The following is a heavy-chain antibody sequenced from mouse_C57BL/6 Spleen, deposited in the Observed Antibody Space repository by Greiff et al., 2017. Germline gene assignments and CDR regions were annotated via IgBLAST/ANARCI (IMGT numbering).Heavy chain of an antibody. V-gene: IGHV1-15*01. J-gene: IGHJ4*01. CDR3: TSAYYGSSSVDYYAMDY. Sequence: QVQLQQSGAELLRPRASVTLSCKASGYTFTDYEMHWVKQTPVHGLEWIGAIDPETGGTAYNQQFKGKAILTADKSSSTAYMELRSLTSEDSAVYYCTSAYYGSSSVDYYAMDYWGQGTSVTVSS. CDR1: GYTFTDYE. CDR2: IDPETGGT. D-gene: IGHD1-1*01.